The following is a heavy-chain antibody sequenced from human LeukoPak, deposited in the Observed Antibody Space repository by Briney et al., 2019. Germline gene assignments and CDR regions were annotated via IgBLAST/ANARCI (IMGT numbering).Heavy chain of an antibody. V-gene: IGHV1-2*02. CDR3: ARATAENDH. CDR2: INPKTGGT. D-gene: IGHD1-14*01. J-gene: IGHJ4*02. CDR1: GYTFTGYY. Sequence: GASVKVSCKASGYTFTGYYMHWVRQAPGQGLEWMGWINPKTGGTSYAQKFQGRGTMTRDTSISTVNMELSRLTSDDTAVYYCARATAENDHWGQGTLVTVSS.